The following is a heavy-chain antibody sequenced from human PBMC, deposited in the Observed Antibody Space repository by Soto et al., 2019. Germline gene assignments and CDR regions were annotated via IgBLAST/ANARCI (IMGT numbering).Heavy chain of an antibody. V-gene: IGHV3-30*18. CDR1: GFTFSSYG. J-gene: IGHJ5*02. Sequence: GGSLRLSCAASGFTFSSYGMHWVRQAPGKGLEWVAVISYDGSNKYYADSVKGRFTISRDNSKNTLYLQMNSLRAEDTAVYYCAKDLVGRHPRQMGWFDPWGQGTLVTVSS. CDR3: AKDLVGRHPRQMGWFDP. D-gene: IGHD1-26*01. CDR2: ISYDGSNK.